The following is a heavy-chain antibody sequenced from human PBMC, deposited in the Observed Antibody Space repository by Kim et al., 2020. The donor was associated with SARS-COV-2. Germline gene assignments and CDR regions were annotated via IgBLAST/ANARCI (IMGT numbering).Heavy chain of an antibody. D-gene: IGHD3-22*01. CDR3: AREGYYDSSGYYHHDAFDI. CDR1: GGSVSSYY. J-gene: IGHJ3*02. CDR2: IYYSGST. Sequence: SETLSLTCTVSGGSVSSYYWSWIRQPPGKGLEWIGYIYYSGSTNYNPSLKSRVTMSEDTSKNQFSLKLSSVTAADTAVYYWAREGYYDSSGYYHHDAFDIWGQGTMVTGSS. V-gene: IGHV4-59*02.